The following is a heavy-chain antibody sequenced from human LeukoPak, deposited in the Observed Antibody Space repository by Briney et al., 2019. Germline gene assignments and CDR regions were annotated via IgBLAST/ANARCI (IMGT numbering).Heavy chain of an antibody. CDR1: GFTFSSYE. V-gene: IGHV3-48*03. CDR2: ISSSGSTI. CDR3: ARGAPGIAAAGTGDY. D-gene: IGHD6-13*01. Sequence: GGSLRLSCAASGFTFSSYEMNWVRQAPGKGLEWVSYISSSGSTIYYADSVKGRFTISRDNAKNSLYLRMNSLRAEDTAVYYCARGAPGIAAAGTGDYWGQGTLVTVSS. J-gene: IGHJ4*02.